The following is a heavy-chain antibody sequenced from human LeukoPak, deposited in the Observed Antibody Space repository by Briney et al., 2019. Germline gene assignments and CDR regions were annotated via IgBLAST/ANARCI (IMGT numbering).Heavy chain of an antibody. V-gene: IGHV4-39*01. D-gene: IGHD7-27*01. CDR1: GDSINSSDYY. J-gene: IGHJ4*02. Sequence: KPSETLSLTCTVSGDSINSSDYYWAWIRQPPGEGLEWIGTIYYSGSTYYKSSLKSRLTISVDSSKNQFSLKMISVTAADTGVYYCARHGNWDPFDYWGQGALVTASS. CDR3: ARHGNWDPFDY. CDR2: IYYSGST.